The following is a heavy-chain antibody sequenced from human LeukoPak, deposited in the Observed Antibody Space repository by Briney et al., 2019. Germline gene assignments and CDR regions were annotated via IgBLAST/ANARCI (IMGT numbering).Heavy chain of an antibody. CDR3: AGYGGSYPYYMDV. V-gene: IGHV3-7*01. CDR1: EFTFSSYW. Sequence: GGSLRLSCAAYEFTFSSYWMTWVRQAPGKGLEWVASINQEAGEKYYVDSVKGRFTISRDNAKNSLYLQMNSLRDEDTAVYYCAGYGGSYPYYMDVWGKGTTVTISS. CDR2: INQEAGEK. D-gene: IGHD1-26*01. J-gene: IGHJ6*03.